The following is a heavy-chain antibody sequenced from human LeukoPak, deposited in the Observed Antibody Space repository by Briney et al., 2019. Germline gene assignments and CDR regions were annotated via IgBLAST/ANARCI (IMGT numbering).Heavy chain of an antibody. CDR3: ARQGSEIDY. CDR2: ISSSGGTI. CDR1: GFTLSHYY. V-gene: IGHV3-11*01. Sequence: GGSLRLSCAASGFTLSHYYMTWIRQAPGKGLEWLSCISSSGGTIYYADSVKGRFTVSRDNAENSLYLQMNSLRAEDTAIYYCARQGSEIDYWGQGTLVTVSS. J-gene: IGHJ4*02.